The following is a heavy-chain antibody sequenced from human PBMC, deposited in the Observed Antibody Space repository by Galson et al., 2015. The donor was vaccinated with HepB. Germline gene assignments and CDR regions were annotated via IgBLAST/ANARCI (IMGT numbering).Heavy chain of an antibody. CDR1: GGSISSYY. V-gene: IGHV4-59*01. Sequence: TLSLTCTVSGGSISSYYWSWIRQPPGKGLEWIGYIYYSRSTNYNPSLKSRVTISVDTSKNQFSLKLSSVTAADTAVYYCARDFPGLGILDGMDVWGQGTTVTVSS. J-gene: IGHJ6*02. CDR2: IYYSRST. D-gene: IGHD1-14*01. CDR3: ARDFPGLGILDGMDV.